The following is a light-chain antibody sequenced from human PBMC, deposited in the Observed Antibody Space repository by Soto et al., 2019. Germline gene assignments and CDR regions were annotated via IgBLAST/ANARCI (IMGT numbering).Light chain of an antibody. J-gene: IGKJ4*01. CDR3: QQYNNWPPLT. CDR1: QSVSSN. V-gene: IGKV3-15*01. CDR2: GAS. Sequence: EIVMTQSPATLSVSPGERATLSCRASQSVSSNLAWYQQKPGQATRLLIYGASTRATSIPARYSGSGSGTEFTLTISSLQSEDFAVYYCQQYNNWPPLTFGGGTKVEIK.